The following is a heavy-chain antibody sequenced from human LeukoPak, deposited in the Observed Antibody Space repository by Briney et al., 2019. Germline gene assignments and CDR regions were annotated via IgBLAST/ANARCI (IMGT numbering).Heavy chain of an antibody. CDR3: ASKSTDHGELRFDY. CDR2: IYYTGTT. J-gene: IGHJ4*02. CDR1: GDSTNTFL. V-gene: IGHV4-59*01. Sequence: SETLSLTCTISGDSTNTFLWSWIRQPPGKGLEWIGYIYYTGTTNYNPSLKSRVTISVDTSKNQFSLKVNSVTAADTGVYYCASKSTDHGELRFDYWGQGTLVTVSS. D-gene: IGHD4-17*01.